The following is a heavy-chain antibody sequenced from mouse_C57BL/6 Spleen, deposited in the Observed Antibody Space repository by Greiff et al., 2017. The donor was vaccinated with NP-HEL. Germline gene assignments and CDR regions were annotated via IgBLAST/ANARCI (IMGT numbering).Heavy chain of an antibody. CDR2: IYPGDGDT. V-gene: IGHV1-82*01. CDR1: GYAFSSSW. Sequence: QVQLQQSGPELVKPGASVKISCKASGYAFSSSWMNWVKQRPGQGLEWIGRIYPGDGDTNYNGKFKGKATLTADKSSSTAYMQLSSLTSEDSAVYFCARSLAYWGQGTLVTVSA. CDR3: ARSLAY. J-gene: IGHJ3*01.